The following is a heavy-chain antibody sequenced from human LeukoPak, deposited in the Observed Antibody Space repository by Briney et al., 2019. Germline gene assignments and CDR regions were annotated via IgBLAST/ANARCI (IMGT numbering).Heavy chain of an antibody. CDR3: AKADLVGATEGGSDY. CDR1: GFTFSDYA. Sequence: PGGSLRLSCEASGFTFSDYAMTWVRQAPGKGLEWVSAISGSGGSTYYADSVKGRFTISRDNSKNTPYLQMNSLRAEDTAVYYCAKADLVGATEGGSDYWGQGTLVTVSS. V-gene: IGHV3-23*01. CDR2: ISGSGGST. D-gene: IGHD1-26*01. J-gene: IGHJ4*02.